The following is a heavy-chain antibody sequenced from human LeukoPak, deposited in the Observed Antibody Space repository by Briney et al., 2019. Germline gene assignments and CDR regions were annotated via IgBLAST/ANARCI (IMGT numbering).Heavy chain of an antibody. V-gene: IGHV4-59*08. J-gene: IGHJ4*02. CDR1: DCSISNYY. CDR3: ARSTGNYRELDY. Sequence: SETLSLTCTVSDCSISNYYWSWIRQPPGKGPEWIGYISYSGSTNYNPSLKSRVTISVDTSKNQFSLRLRSVTAADTAVYYCARSTGNYRELDYWGQGTLVTVSS. CDR2: ISYSGST. D-gene: IGHD3-9*01.